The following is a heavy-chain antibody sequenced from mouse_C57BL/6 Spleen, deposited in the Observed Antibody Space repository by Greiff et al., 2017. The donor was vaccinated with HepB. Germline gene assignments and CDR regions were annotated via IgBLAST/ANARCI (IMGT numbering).Heavy chain of an antibody. Sequence: EVKLQESGAELVRPGASVKLSCTASGFNIKDYYMHWVKQRPEQGLEWIGRIDPEDGDTEYAPKFQGKATMTADTSSNTAYLQLSSLTSEDTAVYYCTTFLYYGSSYGYFDVWGTGTTVTVSS. CDR3: TTFLYYGSSYGYFDV. CDR1: GFNIKDYY. D-gene: IGHD1-1*01. CDR2: IDPEDGDT. V-gene: IGHV14-1*01. J-gene: IGHJ1*03.